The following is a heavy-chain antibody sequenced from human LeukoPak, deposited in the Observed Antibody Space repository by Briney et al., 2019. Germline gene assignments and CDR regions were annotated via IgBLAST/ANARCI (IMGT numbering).Heavy chain of an antibody. CDR3: ARVGGPGWYGY. V-gene: IGHV3-74*03. D-gene: IGHD6-19*01. J-gene: IGHJ4*02. CDR1: GFTFSTYW. CDR2: INSDGSTT. Sequence: EGSLRLSCAASGFTFSTYWMHWVRQVPGKGLVWVSRINSDGSTTTNADSVKGRFTISRDNAKNTLYLQMNSLRAEDTALYYCARVGGPGWYGYWGQGTLVTVSS.